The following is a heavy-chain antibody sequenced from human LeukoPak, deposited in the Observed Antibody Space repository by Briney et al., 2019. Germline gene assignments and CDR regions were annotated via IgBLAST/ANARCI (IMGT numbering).Heavy chain of an antibody. V-gene: IGHV4-39*01. J-gene: IGHJ4*02. Sequence: SETLSLTCTVSGGSISSSSYYWGWVRQPPGKGLEWIGSIYYSGSTYYNPSLKSRVTISVDTSKNQFSLKLSSVTAADTAVYYCARGYSYGYFDYWGQGTLVTVSS. CDR3: ARGYSYGYFDY. D-gene: IGHD5-18*01. CDR2: IYYSGST. CDR1: GGSISSSSYY.